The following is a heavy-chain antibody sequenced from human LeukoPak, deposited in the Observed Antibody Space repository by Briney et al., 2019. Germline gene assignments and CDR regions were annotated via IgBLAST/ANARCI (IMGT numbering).Heavy chain of an antibody. V-gene: IGHV3-23*01. D-gene: IGHD3-9*01. CDR2: ISGSGGTT. CDR3: AKGAGNFDWSYHDY. Sequence: PGGSLRLSCAASRFTFSSYAMSWVRQAPGKGLEWVSAISGSGGTTYNADSVKGRFTISRDNSKNTLDLQLNSLRAEDTAVYYCAKGAGNFDWSYHDYWGQGTLVTVSS. CDR1: RFTFSSYA. J-gene: IGHJ4*02.